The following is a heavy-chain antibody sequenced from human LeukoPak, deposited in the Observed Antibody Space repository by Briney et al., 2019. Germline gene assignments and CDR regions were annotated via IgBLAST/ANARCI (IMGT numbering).Heavy chain of an antibody. CDR2: ISGSGGST. D-gene: IGHD3-22*01. CDR3: AKDPEYYYDSSGYYAEAFDI. CDR1: GFTFISYA. J-gene: IGHJ3*02. V-gene: IGHV3-23*01. Sequence: PGGSLRLSCAASGFTFISYAMSWVRQAPGKGLEWVSAISGSGGSTYYADSVKGRFTIARDNSKNTLYLQMNSLRAEDTAVYYCAKDPEYYYDSSGYYAEAFDIWGQGTMVTVSS.